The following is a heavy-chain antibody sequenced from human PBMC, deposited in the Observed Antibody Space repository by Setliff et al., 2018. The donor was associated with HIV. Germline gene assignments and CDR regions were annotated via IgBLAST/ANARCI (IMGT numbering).Heavy chain of an antibody. CDR2: TNTGNGNT. J-gene: IGHJ5*01. V-gene: IGHV1-3*04. D-gene: IGHD5-12*01. CDR1: GYSFASHS. Sequence: ASVKVSCKASGYSFASHSLHWVRQAPGQGLEWMGWTNTGNGNTKYSQKFQDRVTITRDTSANTGYMELSGLRSEDTAVYYCARDRVPKRGYTYREPDFDSWGQGTLSPSP. CDR3: ARDRVPKRGYTYREPDFDS.